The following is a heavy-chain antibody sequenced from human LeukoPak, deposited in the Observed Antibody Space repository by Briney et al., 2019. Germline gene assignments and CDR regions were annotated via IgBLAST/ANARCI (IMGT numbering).Heavy chain of an antibody. V-gene: IGHV4-59*01. CDR2: IYYSGST. CDR3: AREGPGKIGYYFDY. J-gene: IGHJ4*02. CDR1: GGSISSYY. Sequence: PSETLSLTCTVSGGSISSYYWSWIRQPPGKGLEWIGYIYYSGSTNYNPSLKSRVTISVDTSKNQFSLKLSSVTAADTAVYYCAREGPGKIGYYFDYWGQGILVTVSS. D-gene: IGHD3-10*01.